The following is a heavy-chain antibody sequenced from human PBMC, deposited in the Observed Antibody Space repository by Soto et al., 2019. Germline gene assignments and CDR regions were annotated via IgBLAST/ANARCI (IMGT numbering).Heavy chain of an antibody. V-gene: IGHV3-30-3*01. CDR1: GFTFSSYA. CDR2: ISYDGSNK. Sequence: PGGSLRLSCAASGFTFSSYAMHWVRQAPGKGLEWVAVISYDGSNKYYADSVKGRFTISRDNSKNTLYLQMNSLRAEDTAVYYCARDLRATTANEESWFDPWGQGTLVTVSS. CDR3: ARDLRATTANEESWFDP. D-gene: IGHD4-17*01. J-gene: IGHJ5*02.